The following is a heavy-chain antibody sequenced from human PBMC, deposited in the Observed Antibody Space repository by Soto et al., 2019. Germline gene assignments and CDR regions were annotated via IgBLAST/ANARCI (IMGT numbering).Heavy chain of an antibody. V-gene: IGHV1-46*01. CDR3: AKNGHIVVVTAVALYYFDY. D-gene: IGHD2-21*02. CDR1: GYTFTSYY. J-gene: IGHJ4*02. CDR2: INPSGGST. Sequence: ASVKVSCKASGYTFTSYYMHWVRQAPGQGLEWMGIINPSGGSTSYAQKFQGRVTMTRDTSTSTVYMELSSLRSEDTAVYYCAKNGHIVVVTAVALYYFDYWGQG.